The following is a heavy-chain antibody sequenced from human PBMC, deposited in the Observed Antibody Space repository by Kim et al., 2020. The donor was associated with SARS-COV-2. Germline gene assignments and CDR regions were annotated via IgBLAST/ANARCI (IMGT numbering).Heavy chain of an antibody. V-gene: IGHV1-24*01. J-gene: IGHJ4*02. Sequence: EANYAQNLQGKVTMTEDTTTDTAYMELSSMKSEDTAVYYCAASEYFGFPDYWGQGTLVTVSS. D-gene: IGHD3-3*01. CDR3: AASEYFGFPDY. CDR2: EA.